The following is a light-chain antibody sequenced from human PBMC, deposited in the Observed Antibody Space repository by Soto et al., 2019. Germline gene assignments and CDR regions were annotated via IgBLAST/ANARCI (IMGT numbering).Light chain of an antibody. CDR1: SSNIGAGYV. CDR3: HSYDSTLGGSV. V-gene: IGLV1-40*01. J-gene: IGLJ3*02. CDR2: TNN. Sequence: QSVLTQPPSVSGAPGQRVTISCTGSSSNIGAGYVVHWYQQLPGTAPKLLIYTNNNRPSGVPDRFSGSNSGISASLAITGLQGEDEADYYCHSYDSTLGGSVFGGGTKLTVL.